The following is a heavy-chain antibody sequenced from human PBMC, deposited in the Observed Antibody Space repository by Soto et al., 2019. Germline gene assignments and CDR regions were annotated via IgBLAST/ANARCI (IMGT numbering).Heavy chain of an antibody. D-gene: IGHD1-1*01. V-gene: IGHV4-34*01. CDR2: MSHSGGT. CDR3: ARVERGTATTVVDAFDI. J-gene: IGHJ3*02. CDR1: GGSVNSGNYY. Sequence: PSETLSLTCAVYGGSVNSGNYYWSWIRQPPGKGMEWIGEMSHSGGTHFNPSLKSRVTISVDTSKNQFSLKMSSVTAADTSLYYCARVERGTATTVVDAFDIWGPGTLVTVSS.